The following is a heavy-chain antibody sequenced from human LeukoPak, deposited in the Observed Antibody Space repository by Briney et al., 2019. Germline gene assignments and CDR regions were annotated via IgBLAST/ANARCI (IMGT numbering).Heavy chain of an antibody. CDR2: IDEDGKTI. CDR3: VSDLCGGDDQ. CDR1: GFTFNSYW. Sequence: PGGPLRLSCAASGFTFNSYWMHWVRQAPGKGLVWVSRIDEDGKTIDYADSVKGRFTISRGNAKDTLYLQMSSLRDEDTAVYYCVSDLCGGDDQWGRGTLVTVSS. V-gene: IGHV3-74*01. J-gene: IGHJ5*02. D-gene: IGHD3-3*01.